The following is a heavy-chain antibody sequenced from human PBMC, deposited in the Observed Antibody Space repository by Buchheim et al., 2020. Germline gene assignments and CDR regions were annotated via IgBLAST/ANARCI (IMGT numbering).Heavy chain of an antibody. D-gene: IGHD6-13*01. CDR3: ARDSMAAAGFDP. J-gene: IGHJ5*02. V-gene: IGHV3-33*01. CDR1: GFTFSSYG. Sequence: QVQLVESGGGVVQPGRSLRLSCAASGFTFSSYGMHWVRQAPGKGLEWVAVIWYDGSNKYYADSVRGRFTISRDNSKNTLYLQMNSLRAEDTAVYYCARDSMAAAGFDPWGQGTL. CDR2: IWYDGSNK.